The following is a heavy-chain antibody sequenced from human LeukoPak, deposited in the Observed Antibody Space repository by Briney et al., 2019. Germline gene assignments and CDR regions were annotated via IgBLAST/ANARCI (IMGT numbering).Heavy chain of an antibody. Sequence: SETLSLTCTVSGGSISSYYWSWIRQPPGKGLEWIGYIYYSGSTNYNPSLKSRVTISVDTSKNQFSLKLSSVTAADTAVYYCARGEYQLSGDYYYYMDVWGKGTTVTVSS. D-gene: IGHD2-2*01. CDR2: IYYSGST. CDR1: GGSISSYY. CDR3: ARGEYQLSGDYYYYMDV. V-gene: IGHV4-59*01. J-gene: IGHJ6*03.